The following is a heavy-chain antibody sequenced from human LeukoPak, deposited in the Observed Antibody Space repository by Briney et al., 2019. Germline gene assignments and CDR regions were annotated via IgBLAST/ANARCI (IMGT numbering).Heavy chain of an antibody. V-gene: IGHV3-23*01. CDR3: AKDRGRYYDSSGYYWGYYFDS. Sequence: PGGSLRLSCAASGFTFSTYAVNWVRQAPGKGLEWVSTISGSGGGTYYADSVKGRFTISRDNSENTLYLQMSSLRAEDTAVYYCAKDRGRYYDSSGYYWGYYFDSWGQGILVTVST. CDR2: ISGSGGGT. CDR1: GFTFSTYA. J-gene: IGHJ4*02. D-gene: IGHD3-22*01.